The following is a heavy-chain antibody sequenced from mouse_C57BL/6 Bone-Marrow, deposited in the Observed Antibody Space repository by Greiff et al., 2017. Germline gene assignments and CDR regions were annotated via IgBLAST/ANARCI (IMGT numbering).Heavy chain of an antibody. D-gene: IGHD2-1*01. V-gene: IGHV1-20*01. Sequence: EVQLQQSGPELVKPGDSVKISCKASGYSFTGYFMNWVMQSHGKSLEWIGRINPYNGDTFYNQKFKGKATLTVDKSSSTAHMELRSLTSEDSAVYYCAREGGWGNYDWYFDVWGTGTTVTVSS. CDR1: GYSFTGYF. CDR2: INPYNGDT. J-gene: IGHJ1*03. CDR3: AREGGWGNYDWYFDV.